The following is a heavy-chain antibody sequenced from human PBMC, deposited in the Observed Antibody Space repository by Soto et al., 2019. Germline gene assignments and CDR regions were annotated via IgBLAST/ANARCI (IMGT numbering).Heavy chain of an antibody. Sequence: QVQLQQWGAGLLKPSETLSLTCAVYGGSFSVDFWSWIRQPPGKGLEWIGDISHGGSTNYNPSLKSRVTISVDTSKNQFSLKLKSISAADTAVYYCARRPRGRNNFLARYYYNGMDIWGQGTAVTVSS. CDR3: ARRPRGRNNFLARYYYNGMDI. J-gene: IGHJ6*02. V-gene: IGHV4-34*01. CDR2: ISHGGST. D-gene: IGHD1-1*01. CDR1: GGSFSVDF.